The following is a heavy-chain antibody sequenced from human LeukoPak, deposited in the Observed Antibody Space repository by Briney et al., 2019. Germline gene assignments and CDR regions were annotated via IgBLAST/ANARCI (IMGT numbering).Heavy chain of an antibody. D-gene: IGHD5-12*01. V-gene: IGHV1-18*01. J-gene: IGHJ4*02. Sequence: ASVEVSCKASGYTFNRYGITWVRQAPGQGLEWMGWISGYNGNTNYAQKLQGRVTMTTDTSTSTAYMELRSLRSDDTATYYCARDYGYGVTVMISDDYWGQGTLVTVSS. CDR3: ARDYGYGVTVMISDDY. CDR2: ISGYNGNT. CDR1: GYTFNRYG.